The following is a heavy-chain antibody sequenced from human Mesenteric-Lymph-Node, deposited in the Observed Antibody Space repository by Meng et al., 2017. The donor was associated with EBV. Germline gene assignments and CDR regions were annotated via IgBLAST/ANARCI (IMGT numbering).Heavy chain of an antibody. CDR1: GGTFSSYA. CDR2: IIPIFGTA. Sequence: QVALGQSGGEVKRPGFSVKVSCKASGGTFSSYAISWVRQAPGQGLEWMGGIIPIFGTANYAQKFQGRVTITADESTSTAYMELNNLGSGDTGVYYCARYVGAVGQRSDYWGQGTLVTASS. D-gene: IGHD6-13*01. J-gene: IGHJ4*02. V-gene: IGHV1-69*01. CDR3: ARYVGAVGQRSDY.